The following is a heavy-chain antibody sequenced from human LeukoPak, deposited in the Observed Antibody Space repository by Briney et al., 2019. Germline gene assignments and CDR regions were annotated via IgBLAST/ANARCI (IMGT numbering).Heavy chain of an antibody. Sequence: GGSLRLSCAASGFTFSSYDMHWVRQATGKGLEWVSAIGTAGDTYFPGSVKGRFTISRENAKNSLYLQMNSLRAGDTAVYYCARESLVRGVYYFDSWGQGTLVIVSS. D-gene: IGHD3-10*01. CDR3: ARESLVRGVYYFDS. CDR1: GFTFSSYD. CDR2: IGTAGDT. V-gene: IGHV3-13*01. J-gene: IGHJ4*02.